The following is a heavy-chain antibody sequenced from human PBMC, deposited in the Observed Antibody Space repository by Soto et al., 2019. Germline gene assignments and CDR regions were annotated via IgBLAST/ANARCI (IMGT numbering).Heavy chain of an antibody. CDR1: GFTVSSNY. D-gene: IGHD1-7*01. V-gene: IGHV3-66*01. Sequence: EVQLVESGGGLVQPGGSLRLSCAASGFTVSSNYMSWVRQAPGKGLEWVSVIYSGGSTYYADSVKGRFTISRDNSKNTLYLQMNSLRAEDTAVYYCARSAKNWNYSGSYYYYYYMDVWGKGTTVTVSS. CDR3: ARSAKNWNYSGSYYYYYYMDV. J-gene: IGHJ6*03. CDR2: IYSGGST.